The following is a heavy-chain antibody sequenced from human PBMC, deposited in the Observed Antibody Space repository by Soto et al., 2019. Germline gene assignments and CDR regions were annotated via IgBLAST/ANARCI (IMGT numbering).Heavy chain of an antibody. CDR1: GYTFTGYY. J-gene: IGHJ6*02. D-gene: IGHD2-15*01. CDR2: INPNNGDT. Sequence: VSVKVDCKASGYTFTGYYMHWVRQAPGQGLEWMGWINPNNGDTNSAQKFQGRVTMTRDTSISTAYMDLSRLRSDDTAVYYWATLVVDGMDVWGQGTTVTVS. V-gene: IGHV1-2*02. CDR3: ATLVVDGMDV.